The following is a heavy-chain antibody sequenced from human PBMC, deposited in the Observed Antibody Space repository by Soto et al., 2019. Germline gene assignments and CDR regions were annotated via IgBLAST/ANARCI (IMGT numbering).Heavy chain of an antibody. V-gene: IGHV3-15*01. CDR3: VTSLVGANAFDI. CDR2: IKRIRDGGTT. D-gene: IGHD1-26*01. CDR1: GFTFRNAW. J-gene: IGHJ3*02. Sequence: EVQVVESGGDVVKPGGTLRLSCAASGFTFRNAWMSWVRQAPGKGLEWVGSIKRIRDGGTTAYGTPVKDRFIISRDDSKKTMYLQMNSLKTEDTAVYYCVTSLVGANAFDIWGQGTMVIVSS.